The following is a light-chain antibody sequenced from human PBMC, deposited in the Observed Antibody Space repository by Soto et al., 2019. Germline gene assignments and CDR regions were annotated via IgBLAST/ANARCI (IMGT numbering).Light chain of an antibody. Sequence: QSALTQPASVSGSPGQSITISCTGTSSDVGGYNYVSWYQQHPDKAPKLIIYELSNRPSGVSNRFSGSKSGNTASLTISGLQAEDEADYYCNSYTSKSTGVFGTGTKVTVL. CDR1: SSDVGGYNY. CDR2: ELS. J-gene: IGLJ1*01. V-gene: IGLV2-14*01. CDR3: NSYTSKSTGV.